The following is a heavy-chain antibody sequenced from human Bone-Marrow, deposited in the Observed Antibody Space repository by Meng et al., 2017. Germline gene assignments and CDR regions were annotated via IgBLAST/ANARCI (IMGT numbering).Heavy chain of an antibody. J-gene: IGHJ4*02. CDR1: RYSITNDYY. V-gene: IGHV4-38-2*02. Sequence: SETLSLTCTVSRYSITNDYYWGWIRQPPGKGLEWIGSIVHRGNTYYNPSLKSRITMSVDTSKNQFSLKVTSVTAADTAVYYCARVSSGSSDVWGQGTLVTVSS. CDR2: IVHRGNT. D-gene: IGHD1-26*01. CDR3: ARVSSGSSDV.